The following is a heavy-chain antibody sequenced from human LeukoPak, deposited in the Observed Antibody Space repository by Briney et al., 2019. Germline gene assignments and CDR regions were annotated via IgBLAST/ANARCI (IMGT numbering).Heavy chain of an antibody. V-gene: IGHV3-64D*09. CDR3: ANTAATV. CDR1: GFTFSSYA. Sequence: GGSLRLSCLASGFTFSSYAMYWVRQAPGKGLDYVSTIGSTGGSTDYADSVKGRFTISRDNSKNTLYLQMSSLRVEDTSVYYCANTAATVWGQGTLVTVSS. CDR2: IGSTGGST. D-gene: IGHD6-13*01. J-gene: IGHJ1*01.